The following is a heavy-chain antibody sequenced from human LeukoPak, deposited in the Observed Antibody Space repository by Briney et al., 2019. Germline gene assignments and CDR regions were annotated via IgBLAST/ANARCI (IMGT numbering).Heavy chain of an antibody. Sequence: QPGGSLRLSCAASGFTFNDHAMYWVRQAPGKGLEWVSGINWNSDNIGYADSVKGRFTISRDDAKKSLFLQMNSLRTEDTALYYCARASYCYDTTGLGAVDIWGQGTMVTVSS. CDR3: ARASYCYDTTGLGAVDI. CDR1: GFTFNDHA. D-gene: IGHD3-22*01. V-gene: IGHV3-9*01. CDR2: INWNSDNI. J-gene: IGHJ3*02.